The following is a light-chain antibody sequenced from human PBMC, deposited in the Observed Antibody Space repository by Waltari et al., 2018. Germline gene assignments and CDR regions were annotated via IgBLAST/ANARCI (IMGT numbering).Light chain of an antibody. CDR2: KAS. CDR3: QQYNSFPWT. CDR1: QNINYW. Sequence: DIQMTQSPSTLSASVGDRVTITCRASQNINYWLAWYQQKPGKAPNLLIYKASSLESGVPARFSVSGSGTEFTLTISSLQPGDFATYYCQQYNSFPWTFGQGTKVEIK. J-gene: IGKJ1*01. V-gene: IGKV1-5*03.